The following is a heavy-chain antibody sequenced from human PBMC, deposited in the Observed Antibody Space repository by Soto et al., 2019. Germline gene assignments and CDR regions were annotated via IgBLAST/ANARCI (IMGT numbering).Heavy chain of an antibody. CDR3: ARLLELNWFDP. CDR1: GFTFSSYG. CDR2: IWYDGSNK. D-gene: IGHD1-7*01. Sequence: QVQLVESGGGVVQPGRSLRLSCAASGFTFSSYGMHWVRQAPGKGLEWVAVIWYDGSNKYYADSVKGRFTISRDNSKNTLYLQMNSLRAEDTAVYYCARLLELNWFDPWGQGTLVTVSS. J-gene: IGHJ5*02. V-gene: IGHV3-33*01.